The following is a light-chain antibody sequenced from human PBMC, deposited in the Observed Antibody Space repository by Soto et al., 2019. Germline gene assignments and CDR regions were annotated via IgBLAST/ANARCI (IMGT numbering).Light chain of an antibody. V-gene: IGKV3-11*01. J-gene: IGKJ2*01. CDR2: DAS. CDR1: QNVNTW. CDR3: QQHSNWYT. Sequence: TQSPSTLSASLGDRVTITCRASQNVNTWLAWYQQKPGQAPRLLIYDASNRATGVPARFSGSGSGTDFTLTISSLEPEDFAVYYCQQHSNWYTFGQGTKLEIK.